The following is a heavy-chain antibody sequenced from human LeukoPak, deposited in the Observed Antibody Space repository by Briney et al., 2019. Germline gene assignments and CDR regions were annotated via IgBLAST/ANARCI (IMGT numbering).Heavy chain of an antibody. J-gene: IGHJ4*02. CDR1: GYTFTSYD. CDR2: ISAYNGNT. V-gene: IGHV1-18*01. Sequence: GASVKVSCKASGYTFTSYDINWVRQATGQGLEWMGWISAYNGNTNYAQKLQGRVTMTTDTSTSTAYMELRSLRSDDTAVYYCAREDIVATSTFDYWGQGTLVTVSS. D-gene: IGHD5-12*01. CDR3: AREDIVATSTFDY.